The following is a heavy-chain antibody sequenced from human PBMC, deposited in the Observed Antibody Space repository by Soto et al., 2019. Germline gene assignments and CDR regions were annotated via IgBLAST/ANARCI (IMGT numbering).Heavy chain of an antibody. J-gene: IGHJ4*02. CDR3: ARRGVSGPVDY. CDR2: IYYSGST. Sequence: SETLSLTCTVSGGSISSYYWSWIRQPPGKGLEWIGYIYYSGSTNYNPSLKSRVTISVDTSKNQFSLKLSPVTAADTAVYYCARRGVSGPVDYWGQATLVTVSS. D-gene: IGHD3-10*01. V-gene: IGHV4-59*01. CDR1: GGSISSYY.